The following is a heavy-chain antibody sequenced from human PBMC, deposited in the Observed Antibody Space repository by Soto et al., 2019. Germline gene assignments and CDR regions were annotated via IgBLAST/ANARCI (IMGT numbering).Heavy chain of an antibody. D-gene: IGHD3-10*01. CDR3: ARDERKGLLWFGEDRYYFDY. CDR2: IIPIFGTA. V-gene: IGHV1-69*01. CDR1: GGTFSSYA. J-gene: IGHJ4*02. Sequence: QVQLVQSGAEVKKPGSSVKVSCKASGGTFSSYAISWVRQAPGQGLEWMGGIIPIFGTANYAQKFQGRVTITADESTSTAYMELSSLRSEDTAVYYCARDERKGLLWFGEDRYYFDYWGQGTLVTVSS.